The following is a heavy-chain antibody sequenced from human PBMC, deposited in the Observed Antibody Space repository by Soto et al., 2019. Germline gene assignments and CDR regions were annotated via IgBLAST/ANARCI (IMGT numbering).Heavy chain of an antibody. CDR3: ARDHGGKRSDGFDY. CDR1: GGSISSGGYY. CDR2: IYYSGST. D-gene: IGHD2-15*01. V-gene: IGHV4-31*03. J-gene: IGHJ4*02. Sequence: SETLSLTCTVSGGSISSGGYYWSWIRQHPGKGLEWIGYIYYSGSTYYNPSLKSRVTISVGTSKNQFSLKLSSVTAADTAVYYCARDHGGKRSDGFDYWGQGTLVTVSS.